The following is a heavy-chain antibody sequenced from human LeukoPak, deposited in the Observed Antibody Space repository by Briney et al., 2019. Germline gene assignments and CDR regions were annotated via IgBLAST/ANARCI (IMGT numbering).Heavy chain of an antibody. CDR1: GFTFSSYA. V-gene: IGHV3-30-3*01. CDR3: ARVLVVVVAATPAIYYYYYYMDV. J-gene: IGHJ6*03. Sequence: PGGSLRLSCAASGFTFSSYAMHWVRQAPGKGLEWVAVISYDGSNKYYADSVKGRFTISRDSSKNTLYLQMNSLRAEDTAVYYCARVLVVVVAATPAIYYYYYYMDVWGKGTTVTVSS. CDR2: ISYDGSNK. D-gene: IGHD2-15*01.